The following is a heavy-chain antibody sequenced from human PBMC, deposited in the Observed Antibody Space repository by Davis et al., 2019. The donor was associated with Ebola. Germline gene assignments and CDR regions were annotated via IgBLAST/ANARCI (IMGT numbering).Heavy chain of an antibody. J-gene: IGHJ4*02. CDR3: AKDYCGGDCYMFDY. CDR2: ISSSSSTI. CDR1: GFTFSSYS. D-gene: IGHD2-21*02. Sequence: GESLKISCAASGFTFSSYSMNWVRQAPGKGLEWVSYISSSSSTIYYADSVKGRFTISRDNSKNTLYLQMNSLRAEDTAVYYCAKDYCGGDCYMFDYWGQGTLVTVSS. V-gene: IGHV3-48*01.